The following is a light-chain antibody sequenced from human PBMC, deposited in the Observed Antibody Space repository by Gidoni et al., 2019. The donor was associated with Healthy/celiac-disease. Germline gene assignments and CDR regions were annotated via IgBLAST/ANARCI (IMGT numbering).Light chain of an antibody. CDR3: QQLNSYPRYT. CDR1: EGISSY. V-gene: IGKV1-9*01. J-gene: IGKJ2*01. CDR2: AAS. Sequence: IHLTQSLSFLSASVGDRVTITCRASEGISSYLPCYQQKPGKAPKLLIYAASTMQSGVPSSFSGGGSGTEVTLTISSLQPEDFATYYCQQLNSYPRYTFXXXTKLEIK.